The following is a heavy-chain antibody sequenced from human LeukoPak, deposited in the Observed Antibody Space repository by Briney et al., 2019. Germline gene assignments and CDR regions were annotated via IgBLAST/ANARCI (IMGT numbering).Heavy chain of an antibody. D-gene: IGHD4-17*01. J-gene: IGHJ6*03. Sequence: CGMNWVRQAPGKGLEWVSSISSSSSYIYYGDSVKGRFTISRDNAKNSLYLQMNSPRAEDTAVYYCARTTDNYYYYYMDVWGKGTTVTVSS. CDR3: ARTTDNYYYYYMDV. CDR2: ISSSSSYI. V-gene: IGHV3-21*01. CDR1: CG.